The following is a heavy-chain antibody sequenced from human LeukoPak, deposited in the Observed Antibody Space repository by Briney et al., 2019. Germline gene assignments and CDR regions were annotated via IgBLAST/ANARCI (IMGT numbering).Heavy chain of an antibody. Sequence: PSETLSLTCAVYGGSFSGYYWSWIRQPPGKGLEWIGEINHSGSTNYNPSLKSRVTISVDTSKNQFSLKLSSVTAADTAVYYCARVGRRQQLGWNFDYWGQGTLVTVSS. V-gene: IGHV4-34*01. CDR3: ARVGRRQQLGWNFDY. CDR2: INHSGST. J-gene: IGHJ4*02. D-gene: IGHD6-13*01. CDR1: GGSFSGYY.